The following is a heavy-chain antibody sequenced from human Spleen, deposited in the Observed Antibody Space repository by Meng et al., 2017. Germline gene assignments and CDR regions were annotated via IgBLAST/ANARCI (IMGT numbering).Heavy chain of an antibody. CDR1: GDSFSRGGYY. D-gene: IGHD5-12*01. CDR3: ARYPIVAGVFDL. Sequence: QVQLQGSGPGLVKPSQTLSLTCTVSGDSFSRGGYYWSWIRQHPGKGLEWIGYSYSSGNTNYNPSLKSRVTISVEKSKNQFSLSVTSVNGADTAVYYCARYPIVAGVFDLWGRGTLVTVSS. CDR2: SYSSGNT. J-gene: IGHJ2*01. V-gene: IGHV4-31*03.